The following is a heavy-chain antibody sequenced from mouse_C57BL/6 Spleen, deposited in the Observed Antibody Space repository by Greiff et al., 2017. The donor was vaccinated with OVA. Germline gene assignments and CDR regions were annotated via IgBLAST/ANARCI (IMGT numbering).Heavy chain of an antibody. V-gene: IGHV1-22*01. CDR3: AREGYYYGSTWYFDV. CDR1: GYTFTDYN. J-gene: IGHJ1*03. D-gene: IGHD1-1*01. Sequence: EVKLVESGPELVKPGASVKMSCKASGYTFTDYNMHWVKQSHGKSLEWIGYINPNNGGTSYNQKFKGKATLTVNKSSSTAYMELRSLTSEDSAVYYCAREGYYYGSTWYFDVWGTGTTVTVSS. CDR2: INPNNGGT.